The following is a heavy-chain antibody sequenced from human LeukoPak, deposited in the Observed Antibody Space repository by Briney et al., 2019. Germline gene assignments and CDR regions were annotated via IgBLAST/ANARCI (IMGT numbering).Heavy chain of an antibody. CDR2: ISYDGSNK. J-gene: IGHJ4*02. D-gene: IGHD6-19*01. Sequence: PGRSLRLSCAASGFTFSSYGMHWVRQAPGKGLEWVAVISYDGSNKYYADSVKGRFTLSRDNSKNTLYLQMNSLRAEDTAVYYCAKDGTNLYSSGWAADYWGQGTLVTVSS. V-gene: IGHV3-30*18. CDR1: GFTFSSYG. CDR3: AKDGTNLYSSGWAADY.